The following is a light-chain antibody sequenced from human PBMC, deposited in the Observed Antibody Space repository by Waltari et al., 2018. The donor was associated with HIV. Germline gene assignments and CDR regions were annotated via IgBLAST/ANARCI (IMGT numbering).Light chain of an antibody. CDR3: QSYDSRNHVV. J-gene: IGLJ2*01. V-gene: IGLV6-57*03. CDR1: SGSIASNY. Sequence: NFMLTQPHSVSESPGKKVTISCTRSSGSIASNYVQWYQQRPGSAPTTMIYEDNQRPSGVPDRFSGSIDSSSNSASLTISGLKTEDEGDYYCQSYDSRNHVVFGGGTKLTVL. CDR2: EDN.